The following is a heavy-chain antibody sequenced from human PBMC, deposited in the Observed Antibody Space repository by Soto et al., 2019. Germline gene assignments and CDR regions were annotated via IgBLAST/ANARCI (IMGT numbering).Heavy chain of an antibody. J-gene: IGHJ4*02. V-gene: IGHV4-39*01. CDR2: IYYSGST. Sequence: SETLSLTCTVSGGPISSSSYYWGWIRQPPGKGLEWIGSIYYSGSTYYNPSLKSRVTISVDTSKNQFSLKLSSVTAADTAVYYCARRRYYDFWSGYYRRFGYFDYWGQRTLGTVSS. D-gene: IGHD3-3*01. CDR1: GGPISSSSYY. CDR3: ARRRYYDFWSGYYRRFGYFDY.